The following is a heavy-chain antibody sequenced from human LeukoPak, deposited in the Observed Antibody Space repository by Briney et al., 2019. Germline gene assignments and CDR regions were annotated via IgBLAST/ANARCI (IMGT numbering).Heavy chain of an antibody. D-gene: IGHD3-10*01. V-gene: IGHV3-30*02. Sequence: GESLRLSCAASGFTFSSYDMHWVRQAPGKGLEWVAFIRYDGGNQYYADSVKGRFTISRDNSKNTLYLQMNSLRAEDTAVYYCARDSATYYYASGSYPTPHFDYWGQGALVTVSS. CDR2: IRYDGGNQ. CDR1: GFTFSSYD. J-gene: IGHJ4*02. CDR3: ARDSATYYYASGSYPTPHFDY.